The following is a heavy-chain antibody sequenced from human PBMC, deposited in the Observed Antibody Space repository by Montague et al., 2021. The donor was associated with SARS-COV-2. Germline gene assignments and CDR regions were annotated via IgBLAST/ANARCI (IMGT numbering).Heavy chain of an antibody. CDR2: KKNSGST. J-gene: IGHJ5*02. D-gene: IGHD3-22*01. V-gene: IGHV4-34*01. Sequence: KKNSGSTNYNPSLNSRVTISVDTSKNQFSLKLSSVTAADTAVYYCARVEFGIIMILVAVPGWFVPWGRGTLVTVTS. CDR3: ARVEFGIIMILVAVPGWFVP.